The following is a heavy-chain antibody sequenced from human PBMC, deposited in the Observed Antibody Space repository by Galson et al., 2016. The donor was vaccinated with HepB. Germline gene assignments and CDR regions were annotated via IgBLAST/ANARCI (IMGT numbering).Heavy chain of an antibody. Sequence: SETLSLTCTVSGDTVSSGSYYWTWIRQPPGKGLEWIGYSHYTGSTDYNPSLKSRVTVSVDTSENQFSLKLISVTAADTAVYYCARGSNIGYYSHWGQGALVTVSS. CDR2: SHYTGST. CDR1: GDTVSSGSYY. V-gene: IGHV4-61*01. D-gene: IGHD3-22*01. CDR3: ARGSNIGYYSH. J-gene: IGHJ4*03.